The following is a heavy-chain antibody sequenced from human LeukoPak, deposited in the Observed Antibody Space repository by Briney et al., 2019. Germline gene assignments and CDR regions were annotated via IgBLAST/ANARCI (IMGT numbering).Heavy chain of an antibody. CDR2: ISFSGTYI. V-gene: IGHV3-21*01. D-gene: IGHD5-18*01. CDR3: ARRASTERGHSYGLDY. CDR1: GFSFSSYS. J-gene: IGHJ4*02. Sequence: GGALRLSCAASGFSFSSYSMNWVRQAPGKGLEWVSSISFSGTYIYYADSLKGRITISRDNARRSLFLQMNSLRAEDTAVYYCARRASTERGHSYGLDYWGKGTLVTVSS.